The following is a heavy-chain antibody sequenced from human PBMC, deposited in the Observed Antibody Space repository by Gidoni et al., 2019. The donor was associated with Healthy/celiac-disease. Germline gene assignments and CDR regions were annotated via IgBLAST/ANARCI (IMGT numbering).Heavy chain of an antibody. J-gene: IGHJ4*02. CDR1: GGSFSGYY. D-gene: IGHD3-22*01. CDR3: RWYYYDSSGYHRDY. Sequence: QVQLQQWGAGLLKPSETLSLTCAVYGGSFSGYYWSWIRQPPGKGLEWIGEINHSGSTNYNPSLKSRVTISVDTSKNQFSLKLSSVTAADTAVYYCRWYYYDSSGYHRDYWGQGTLVTVSS. V-gene: IGHV4-34*01. CDR2: INHSGST.